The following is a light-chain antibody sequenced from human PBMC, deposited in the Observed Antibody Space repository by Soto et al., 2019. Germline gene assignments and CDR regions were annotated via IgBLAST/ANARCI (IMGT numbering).Light chain of an antibody. V-gene: IGKV3-15*01. J-gene: IGKJ3*01. CDR1: QRVSNN. CDR2: GAS. CDR3: QQYKNWPPFT. Sequence: EIVMTQSPATLSVSPGERVTLSCRASQRVSNNLAWYQQKPGQAPRLLIFGASTRATGIPARFSGSGSGTEFTLTISSLQSEDLAVYYCQQYKNWPPFTFGPGTKMDLK.